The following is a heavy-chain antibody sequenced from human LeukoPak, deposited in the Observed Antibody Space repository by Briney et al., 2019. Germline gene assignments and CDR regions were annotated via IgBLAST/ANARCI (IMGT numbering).Heavy chain of an antibody. V-gene: IGHV3-7*01. CDR3: AREDRNYFDY. CDR2: IKQDGSEK. CDR1: GFTFSIYW. Sequence: GGSLRLSCSASGFTFSIYWMTWVRQAPGKGLEWVANIKQDGSEKYYVDSVKGRFTISRDNAKNSLYLQMNSLRAEDTAVYYCAREDRNYFDYWGQGTLVTVSS. J-gene: IGHJ4*02.